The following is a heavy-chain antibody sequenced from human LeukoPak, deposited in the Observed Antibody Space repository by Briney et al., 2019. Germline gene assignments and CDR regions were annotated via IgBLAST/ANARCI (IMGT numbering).Heavy chain of an antibody. CDR1: GFTFSSYA. CDR2: ISYDGSNK. Sequence: PGRSLRLSCAASGFTFSSYAMHWVRQAPGKGLEWVAVISYDGSNKYYADSVKGRFTISRDNSKNTLYLQMNSLRAEDTAVYCCARSPRYFDWFFDYWGQGTLVTVSS. J-gene: IGHJ4*02. D-gene: IGHD3-9*01. V-gene: IGHV3-30*04. CDR3: ARSPRYFDWFFDY.